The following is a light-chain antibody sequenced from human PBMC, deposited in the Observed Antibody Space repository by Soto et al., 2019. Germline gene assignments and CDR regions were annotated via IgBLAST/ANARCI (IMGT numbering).Light chain of an antibody. CDR3: QQYDEWPQT. Sequence: EIVLTQSPGTLSLSPGERATLSCRASQSVSNNYLAWYQQKPGQAPRLLIYGASNRATGIPDRFSGSGSGTDFTLTISRLEPEDFALYYCQQYDEWPQTFGQGTKVDI. V-gene: IGKV3-20*01. CDR1: QSVSNNY. CDR2: GAS. J-gene: IGKJ1*01.